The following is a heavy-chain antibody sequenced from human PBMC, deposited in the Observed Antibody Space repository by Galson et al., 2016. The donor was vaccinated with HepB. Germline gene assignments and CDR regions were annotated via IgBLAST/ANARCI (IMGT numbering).Heavy chain of an antibody. CDR3: ARQDGAGLVNF. CDR1: GGSISSSSYF. J-gene: IGHJ3*01. CDR2: IYYSGTT. Sequence: ETLSLTCTVSGGSISSSSYFWAWIRQPPGKGLDWIGSIYYSGTTHYNPSLQSRVSISVDTSKNQFSLRLTSVSAADTAMYSCARQDGAGLVNFWGQGTMVTVSS. D-gene: IGHD6-19*01. V-gene: IGHV4-39*01.